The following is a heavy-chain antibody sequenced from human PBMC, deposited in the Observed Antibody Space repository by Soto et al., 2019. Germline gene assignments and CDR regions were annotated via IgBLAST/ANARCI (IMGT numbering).Heavy chain of an antibody. J-gene: IGHJ4*02. CDR1: GFSFSTYT. Sequence: PGGSLRLSCAASGFSFSTYTMSWLRQAPGKGLEWVSCLSGSGGTTYYADSVEGRFTISRDTSKNTLYLQMNNLRADVTAMYYCAKGGGLGTPRGSGTCYCPIDYWGQGTPVTVSS. CDR2: LSGSGGTT. V-gene: IGHV3-23*01. D-gene: IGHD2-15*01. CDR3: AKGGGLGTPRGSGTCYCPIDY.